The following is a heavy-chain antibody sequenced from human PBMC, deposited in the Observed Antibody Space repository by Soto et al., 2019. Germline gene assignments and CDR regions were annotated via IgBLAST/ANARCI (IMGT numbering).Heavy chain of an antibody. Sequence: SETLSLTCTVSGGSISSGGYYWSWIRQHPGKGLEWIGYIYYSGSTYYNPSLKSRVTISVDTSKNQFSLKLSSVTAADTAVYYCARGVAAAGTVDAFDIWGQGTMVTVSS. CDR2: IYYSGST. V-gene: IGHV4-31*03. CDR1: GGSISSGGYY. CDR3: ARGVAAAGTVDAFDI. D-gene: IGHD6-13*01. J-gene: IGHJ3*02.